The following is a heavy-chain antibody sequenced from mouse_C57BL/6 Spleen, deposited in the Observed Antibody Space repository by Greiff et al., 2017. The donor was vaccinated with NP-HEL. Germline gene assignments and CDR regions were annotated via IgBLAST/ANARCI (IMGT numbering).Heavy chain of an antibody. J-gene: IGHJ3*01. CDR3: ARKDYYGSSYGAWFAY. V-gene: IGHV5-17*01. Sequence: EVQLVESGGGLVKPGGSLKLSCAASGFTFSDYGMHWVRQAPEKGLEWVAYISSGSSTIYYADTVKGRFTISRDNAKNTLFLQMTSLRAEDTAMYYCARKDYYGSSYGAWFAYWGQGTLVTVSA. CDR2: ISSGSSTI. D-gene: IGHD1-1*01. CDR1: GFTFSDYG.